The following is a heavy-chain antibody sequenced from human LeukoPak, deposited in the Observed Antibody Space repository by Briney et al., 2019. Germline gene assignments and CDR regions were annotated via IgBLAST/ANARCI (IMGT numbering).Heavy chain of an antibody. D-gene: IGHD1-26*01. J-gene: IGHJ4*02. V-gene: IGHV1-2*02. Sequence: ASVKVSCKASGYTFTGYYMHWVRQAPGQGLEWMGWINPNSGGTNYAQKFQGRVTMTRDTSISTAYMELSRLRSDDTAVYYCARVSDSVGATGVDYWGQGTLVTVSS. CDR1: GYTFTGYY. CDR3: ARVSDSVGATGVDY. CDR2: INPNSGGT.